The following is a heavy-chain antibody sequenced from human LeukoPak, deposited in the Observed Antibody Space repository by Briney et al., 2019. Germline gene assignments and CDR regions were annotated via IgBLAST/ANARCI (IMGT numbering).Heavy chain of an antibody. CDR2: IDPSDSYT. J-gene: IGHJ5*02. V-gene: IGHV5-10-1*01. Sequence: GESLKISCKGSGYRFTSYWISWVRQMPGKGLEWMGRIDPSDSYTNYSPSFQGHVTISADKSISTAYLQWSSLKASDTAMYYCAYYGSGSYRAPFDPWGQGTLVTVSS. D-gene: IGHD3-10*01. CDR3: AYYGSGSYRAPFDP. CDR1: GYRFTSYW.